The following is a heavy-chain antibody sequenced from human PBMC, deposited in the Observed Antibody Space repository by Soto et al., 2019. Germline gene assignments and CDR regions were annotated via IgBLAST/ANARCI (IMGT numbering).Heavy chain of an antibody. V-gene: IGHV3-30-3*01. J-gene: IGHJ4*02. D-gene: IGHD1-1*01. CDR1: GFTFSSYA. CDR3: ARESFLEPYFAY. Sequence: GGSLRLSCAASGFTFSSYAMHWVRQAPGKGLEWVAVISYDGSNKYYADSVKGRFTISRDNSKNTLYLQMNSLRAEDTAVYYWARESFLEPYFAYWGQGTLVTVSS. CDR2: ISYDGSNK.